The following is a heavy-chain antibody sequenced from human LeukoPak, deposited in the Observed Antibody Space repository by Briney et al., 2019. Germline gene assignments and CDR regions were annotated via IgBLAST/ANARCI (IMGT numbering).Heavy chain of an antibody. CDR1: GFTFSSYA. Sequence: GGSLRLSWAASGFTFSSYAMHWVRQAPGKGLQWVAVISYDGSNKYYADSVKGRFTISRDNSKNTLYLQMNSLRAEDTAVYYCARHYQLLYFDYWGQGTLVTVSS. D-gene: IGHD2-2*01. J-gene: IGHJ4*02. CDR2: ISYDGSNK. V-gene: IGHV3-30*01. CDR3: ARHYQLLYFDY.